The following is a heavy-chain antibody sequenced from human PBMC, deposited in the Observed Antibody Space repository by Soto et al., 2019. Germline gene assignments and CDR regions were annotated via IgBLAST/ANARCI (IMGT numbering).Heavy chain of an antibody. CDR3: AGSDDRSGYHSDFDY. V-gene: IGHV4-59*01. J-gene: IGHJ4*02. Sequence: PSETLSLTCTVSGGSISRYYWSWIRQPPGKGLEWIAYIYYSGSTHYNPSLKSRVTISVDTSKNQFSLKLSSVTAADTAVYYCAGSDDRSGYHSDFDYWGQGTLVTVSS. CDR1: GGSISRYY. CDR2: IYYSGST. D-gene: IGHD3-22*01.